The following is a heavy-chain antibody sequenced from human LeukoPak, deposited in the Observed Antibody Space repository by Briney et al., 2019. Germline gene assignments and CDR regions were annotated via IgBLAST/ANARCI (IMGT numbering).Heavy chain of an antibody. J-gene: IGHJ4*02. V-gene: IGHV3-74*01. D-gene: IGHD5-18*01. CDR3: ASPMWDTAIHDY. CDR2: INSDGSIT. Sequence: GGSLRLSCAASGFTFSSHWMHWVRQAPGKGLVWVSRINSDGSITSSADSVKGRFTISRDNAKETLCLQMNSLRAEDAAVYYCASPMWDTAIHDYWGQGTLVTVSS. CDR1: GFTFSSHW.